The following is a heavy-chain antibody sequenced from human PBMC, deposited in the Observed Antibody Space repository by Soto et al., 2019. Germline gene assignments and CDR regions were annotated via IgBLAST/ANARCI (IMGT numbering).Heavy chain of an antibody. Sequence: QVQLQQWGAGLLKPSETLSLTCAVYGGSFSGYYWTWIRQPPGTGLEWIGEINHSGSTNYNPSLKSRLTLSVDTSKTQFSLKLTSVTAADTAVYYCARDKITGLFDYWGQGTLVTVSS. J-gene: IGHJ4*02. D-gene: IGHD2-8*02. CDR1: GGSFSGYY. V-gene: IGHV4-34*01. CDR2: INHSGST. CDR3: ARDKITGLFDY.